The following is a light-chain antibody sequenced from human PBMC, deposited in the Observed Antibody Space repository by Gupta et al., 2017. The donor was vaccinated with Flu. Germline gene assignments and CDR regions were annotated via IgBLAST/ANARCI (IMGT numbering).Light chain of an antibody. CDR3: QQSYTTPPT. V-gene: IGKV1-39*01. J-gene: IGKJ5*01. CDR2: SSS. CDR1: HSISDC. Sequence: DIQMTQSPSSLSASEGDRVNIICRASHSISDCLNWSQQRTGKAPKLLISSSSSLQSGLPSRFSGSGSGTDFTITISSLQPEEFASYSCQQSYTTPPTFGQGTRLEIK.